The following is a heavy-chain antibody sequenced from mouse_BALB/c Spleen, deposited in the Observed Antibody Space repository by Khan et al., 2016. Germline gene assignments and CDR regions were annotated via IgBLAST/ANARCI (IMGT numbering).Heavy chain of an antibody. J-gene: IGHJ3*01. V-gene: IGHV14-1*02. CDR2: IDPENGNT. CDR1: GFNIKDYY. D-gene: IGHD1-1*01. Sequence: VQLQQSGAELVRPGALVKLSCKASGFNIKDYYMHWVKKRPEQGLEWIGWIDPENGNTIYDTKLQGKASITADTSSNTDYLQPSSLTPEVTDVGFCARSYGSSFSWFAYWGQGTLVTVSA. CDR3: ARSYGSSFSWFAY.